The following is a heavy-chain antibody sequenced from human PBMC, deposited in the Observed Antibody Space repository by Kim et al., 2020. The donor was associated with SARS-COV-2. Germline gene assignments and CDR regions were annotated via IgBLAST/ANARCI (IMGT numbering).Heavy chain of an antibody. V-gene: IGHV3-33*01. D-gene: IGHD6-13*01. CDR2: K. CDR3: ASHSSTWYSEY. Sequence: KYYADSVKGRFTISRDDSKNTLYVEMNSLRAEDTAVCYCASHSSTWYSEYWGQGTLVTVSS. J-gene: IGHJ4*02.